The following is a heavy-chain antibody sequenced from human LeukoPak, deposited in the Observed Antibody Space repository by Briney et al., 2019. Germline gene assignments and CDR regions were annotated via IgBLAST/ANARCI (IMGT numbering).Heavy chain of an antibody. V-gene: IGHV4-59*11. Sequence: SETLSLTCTVSGGSISSHYWSWIRQPPGKGLEWVGYIYYSGTTNYNPSLKSRVTISVDTSKNRFSLKLSSVTAADTAVYYCARGVYIAAAQYGYWGQGALVTVSS. CDR3: ARGVYIAAAQYGY. J-gene: IGHJ4*02. CDR1: GGSISSHY. CDR2: IYYSGTT. D-gene: IGHD6-13*01.